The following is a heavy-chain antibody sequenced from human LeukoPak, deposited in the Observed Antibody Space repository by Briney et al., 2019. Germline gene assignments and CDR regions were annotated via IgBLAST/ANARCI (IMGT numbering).Heavy chain of an antibody. Sequence: PGGSLRLSCTVSGFTVSSNSMSWVRQAPGKGLEGVSAISGSGGSTSYADSVKGRFTISRDNSKNTLYLQMNSLRAEDTAVYYCAKVPGRVVTKDPFDYWGQGTLVTVSS. D-gene: IGHD4-23*01. CDR2: ISGSGGST. V-gene: IGHV3-23*01. J-gene: IGHJ4*02. CDR3: AKVPGRVVTKDPFDY. CDR1: GFTVSSNS.